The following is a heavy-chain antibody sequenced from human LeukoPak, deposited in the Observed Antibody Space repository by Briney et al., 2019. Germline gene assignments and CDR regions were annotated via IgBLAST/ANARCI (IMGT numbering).Heavy chain of an antibody. Sequence: GGSLRLPCAASGFTFSSYAMSWVRQAPGKGLEWVSAISGSGGSTYYADSVKGRFTISRDNSKNTLYLQMNSLRAEDTAVYYCAKAGAVVVVAAKYFDYWGQGTLVTVSS. J-gene: IGHJ4*02. CDR3: AKAGAVVVVAAKYFDY. D-gene: IGHD2-15*01. V-gene: IGHV3-23*01. CDR2: ISGSGGST. CDR1: GFTFSSYA.